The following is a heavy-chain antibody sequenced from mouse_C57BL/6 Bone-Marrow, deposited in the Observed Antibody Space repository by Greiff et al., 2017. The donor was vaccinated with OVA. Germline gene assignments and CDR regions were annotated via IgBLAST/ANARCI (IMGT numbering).Heavy chain of an antibody. V-gene: IGHV1-4*01. Sequence: QVQLQQSGAELARPGASVKMSCKASGYTFTSYTMHWVKQRPGPGLEWIGYLNPSSGYTKYNQKFKDKATLTADKSSSTAYMQLSSHTSEDSAVYYCAIEDGNCFADWGQGTLVTVSA. CDR2: LNPSSGYT. D-gene: IGHD2-1*01. CDR3: AIEDGNCFAD. CDR1: GYTFTSYT. J-gene: IGHJ3*01.